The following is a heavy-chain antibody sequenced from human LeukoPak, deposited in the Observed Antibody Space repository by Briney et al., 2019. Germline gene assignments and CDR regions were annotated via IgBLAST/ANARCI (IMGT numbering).Heavy chain of an antibody. J-gene: IGHJ6*02. CDR1: GYSFTYYW. CDR3: ARLNVVRGVPRAYYYYGMDV. V-gene: IGHV5-51*01. CDR2: IYPDDSDT. D-gene: IGHD3-10*01. Sequence: GESLKISCKGSGYSFTYYWIGWVRQMPGKGLEWIGIIYPDDSDTKYSPSFQGQVTISADKSISTAYLQWSSLKASDTAMYYCARLNVVRGVPRAYYYYGMDVWGQGTTVTVSS.